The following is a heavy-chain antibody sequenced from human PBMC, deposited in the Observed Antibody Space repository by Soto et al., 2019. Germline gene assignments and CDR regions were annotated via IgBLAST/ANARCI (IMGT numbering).Heavy chain of an antibody. J-gene: IGHJ6*02. CDR3: ARDLTEIAVAGPSGDNYYYYGMDV. CDR1: GDSVSSNSAA. CDR2: TYYRSKWYN. Sequence: SRTLSLTCAISGDSVSSNSAAWNWIRQSPSRGLEWLGRTYYRSKWYNDYAVSVKSRITTNPDTSKNQFTLQLNSVSPEDKAVNYCARDLTEIAVAGPSGDNYYYYGMDVWGQGTTVTVSS. D-gene: IGHD6-19*01. V-gene: IGHV6-1*01.